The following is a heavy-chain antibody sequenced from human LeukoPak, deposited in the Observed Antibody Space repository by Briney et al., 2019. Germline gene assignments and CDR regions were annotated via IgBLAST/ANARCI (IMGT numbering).Heavy chain of an antibody. CDR3: AKDPAYYDILTGNYGYYFDY. J-gene: IGHJ4*02. D-gene: IGHD3-9*01. CDR1: GFTFSSYS. CDR2: ISYDGSNK. V-gene: IGHV3-30*18. Sequence: PGGSLRLPCAASGFTFSSYSMNWVRQAPGKGLEWVAVISYDGSNKYYADSVKGRFTISRDNSENTLYLQMNSLRAEDTAVYYCAKDPAYYDILTGNYGYYFDYWGQGTLVTVSS.